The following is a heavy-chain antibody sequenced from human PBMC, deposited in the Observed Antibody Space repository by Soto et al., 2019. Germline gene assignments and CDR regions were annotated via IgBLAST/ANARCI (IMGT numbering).Heavy chain of an antibody. D-gene: IGHD3-9*01. CDR3: ARDPYDILTGPVFYFAY. CDR2: INHSGST. J-gene: IGHJ4*02. Sequence: SETLSLTCAVYGGSFSGYYWSWSLQPPWKGLEWIGEINHSGSTNYNPSPKSRVTISVDTSKNQFSLKLSSVTAADTAVYYCARDPYDILTGPVFYFAYWGQGTLVTVSS. V-gene: IGHV4-34*01. CDR1: GGSFSGYY.